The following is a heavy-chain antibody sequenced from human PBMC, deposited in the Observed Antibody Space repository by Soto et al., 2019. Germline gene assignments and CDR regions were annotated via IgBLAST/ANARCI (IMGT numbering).Heavy chain of an antibody. D-gene: IGHD6-19*01. CDR2: ISGSGAGT. Sequence: EIELLESGGGLVQPGGSLRLSCAASGFTFTTYAMGWVRQAPGKGLEWVSYISGSGAGTFYADSVKGRFTISRDNAKKTVYLQMNGLRADDTAVYYCAKEALTVAGNNFDYWGQGTLVTVSS. CDR1: GFTFTTYA. CDR3: AKEALTVAGNNFDY. J-gene: IGHJ4*02. V-gene: IGHV3-23*01.